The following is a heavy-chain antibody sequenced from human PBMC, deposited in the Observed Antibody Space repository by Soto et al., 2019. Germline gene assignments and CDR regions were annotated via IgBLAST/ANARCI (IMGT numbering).Heavy chain of an antibody. CDR3: ARDFPNYYESSGYSRVYYFDY. D-gene: IGHD3-22*01. Sequence: GGSLRLSCAASGCTFSSYSRNGVRQAPGECLERVSYISSSSTIYYAESAQGPFTISRDNAENALYLQMNSLRDEDTAVYYCARDFPNYYESSGYSRVYYFDYWGQGTLVTVS. J-gene: IGHJ4*02. CDR2: ISSSSTI. V-gene: IGHV3-48*02. CDR1: GCTFSSYS.